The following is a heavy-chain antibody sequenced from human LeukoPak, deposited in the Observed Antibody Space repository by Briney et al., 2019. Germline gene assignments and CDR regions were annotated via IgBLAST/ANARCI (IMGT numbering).Heavy chain of an antibody. CDR2: ISYDGSNK. CDR1: GFPFSYYG. Sequence: PGGSLRLSCAASGFPFSYYGMHWVRQAPGKGLEWVAVISYDGSNKYYADSVKGRFTISRDNSKNTLYLQMNSLRAEDTAVYSCAKEIQQQVVEYNYYGMDVWGQGTTVTVSS. V-gene: IGHV3-30*18. D-gene: IGHD6-13*01. J-gene: IGHJ6*02. CDR3: AKEIQQQVVEYNYYGMDV.